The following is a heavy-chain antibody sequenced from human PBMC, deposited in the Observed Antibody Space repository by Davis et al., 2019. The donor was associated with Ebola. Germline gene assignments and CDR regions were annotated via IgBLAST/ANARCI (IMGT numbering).Heavy chain of an antibody. J-gene: IGHJ4*02. V-gene: IGHV4-59*08. CDR2: IHYLGNT. Sequence: SETLSLTCAVYGGSFSGYFWSWIRQPPGKGLEWIGNIHYLGNTNYNPSLKSRVTISVDTSKNQFSLKLSSVTAADTAVYYCARHHGGNSGYDLDYWGQGTLVTVSS. D-gene: IGHD5-12*01. CDR1: GGSFSGYF. CDR3: ARHHGGNSGYDLDY.